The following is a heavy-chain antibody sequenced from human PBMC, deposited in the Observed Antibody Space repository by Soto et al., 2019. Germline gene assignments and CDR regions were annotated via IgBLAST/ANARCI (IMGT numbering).Heavy chain of an antibody. CDR3: ERDGSSSSWGFDY. CDR2: ISYDGSNK. Sequence: GGPLRFSCAASGFTFSSYAMHWVRQAPGKGLEWVAVISYDGSNKYYADSVKGRFTISRDNSKNTLYLQMNSLRAEDTAVYYCERDGSSSSWGFDYLGQGTLVTVSS. D-gene: IGHD6-6*01. J-gene: IGHJ4*02. CDR1: GFTFSSYA. V-gene: IGHV3-30-3*01.